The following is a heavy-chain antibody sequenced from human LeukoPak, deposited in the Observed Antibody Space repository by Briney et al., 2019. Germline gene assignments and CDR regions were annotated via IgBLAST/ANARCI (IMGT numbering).Heavy chain of an antibody. D-gene: IGHD2-15*01. J-gene: IGHJ5*02. CDR2: IFYSGST. CDR1: GGSISSYY. Sequence: PSETLSLTCTVSGGSISSYYWGWIRQPPGKGLEWIGNIFYSGSTYYNPSLKSRVTISVDTSKNQFSLKLSSVTAADTAVYYCARQGNIGYCSGGSCYGQNWFDPWGQGTLVTVSS. CDR3: ARQGNIGYCSGGSCYGQNWFDP. V-gene: IGHV4-39*07.